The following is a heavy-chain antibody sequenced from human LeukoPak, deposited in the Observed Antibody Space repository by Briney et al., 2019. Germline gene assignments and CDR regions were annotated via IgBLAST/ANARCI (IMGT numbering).Heavy chain of an antibody. Sequence: GGSLRLSCAASGFTFSNAWMSWVRQAPGKGLEWVANIKQDGSEKYYVDSVKGRFIISRDNAKNSLYLQMNSLRVEDTAVYSCARQIGATGTTGAFDIWGHGTMVTVSS. CDR1: GFTFSNAW. CDR2: IKQDGSEK. D-gene: IGHD1-1*01. J-gene: IGHJ3*02. CDR3: ARQIGATGTTGAFDI. V-gene: IGHV3-7*05.